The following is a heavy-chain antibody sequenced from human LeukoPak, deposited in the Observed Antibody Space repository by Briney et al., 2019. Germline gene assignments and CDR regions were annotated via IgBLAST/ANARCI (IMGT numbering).Heavy chain of an antibody. Sequence: GGSLRLSCAASVISVSSNYMNWVRQAPGQGLEWVSVIYSGGSTYYADSVKGRFTISRDDSKNTVYLHMNSLTPEDTAVYYCARDMSPWETRNPDAFDIWGQGTVVTVSS. CDR2: IYSGGST. V-gene: IGHV3-53*01. D-gene: IGHD1-14*01. CDR1: VISVSSNY. CDR3: ARDMSPWETRNPDAFDI. J-gene: IGHJ3*02.